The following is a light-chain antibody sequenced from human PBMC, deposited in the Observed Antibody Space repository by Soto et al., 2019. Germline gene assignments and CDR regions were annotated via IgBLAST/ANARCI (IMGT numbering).Light chain of an antibody. Sequence: DIQMTQSPSTLSASVGDRVTITCRASQSISTWLAWYQEKPGKAPELLIYAASTLESGVPSRFSGNGSETEFTLTINSLQPDDFATYYCQQYSSNSFFGGGTKVDIK. CDR3: QQYSSNSF. CDR1: QSISTW. CDR2: AAS. J-gene: IGKJ4*01. V-gene: IGKV1-5*01.